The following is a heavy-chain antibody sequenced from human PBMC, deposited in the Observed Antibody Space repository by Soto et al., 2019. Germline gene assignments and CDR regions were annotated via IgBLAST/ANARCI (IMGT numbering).Heavy chain of an antibody. D-gene: IGHD6-13*01. V-gene: IGHV4-31*03. Sequence: PSETLSLTCTFSVGSISSGDYYCTWIRQVPGKGLEWIGYIYYSGSTYYNPSLKSRVAMSVTTSKNQFSLKLSYVTAADTAIYYCARERRRAAHGRFEYWGQGTLVSVSS. CDR1: VGSISSGDYY. CDR2: IYYSGST. CDR3: ARERRRAAHGRFEY. J-gene: IGHJ4*02.